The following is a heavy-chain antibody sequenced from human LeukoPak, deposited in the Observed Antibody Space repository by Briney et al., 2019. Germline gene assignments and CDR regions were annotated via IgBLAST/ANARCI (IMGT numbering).Heavy chain of an antibody. J-gene: IGHJ6*03. D-gene: IGHD3-22*01. Sequence: PEGSLRLSCAASGFTFSSYSMNWVRQAPGKGLEWVSSISSSSSYIYYADSVKGRFTISRDNAKNSLYLQMNSLRAEDTAVYYCARGGSSGYYLNTYMDVWGKGTTVTVSS. CDR2: ISSSSSYI. CDR1: GFTFSSYS. V-gene: IGHV3-21*01. CDR3: ARGGSSGYYLNTYMDV.